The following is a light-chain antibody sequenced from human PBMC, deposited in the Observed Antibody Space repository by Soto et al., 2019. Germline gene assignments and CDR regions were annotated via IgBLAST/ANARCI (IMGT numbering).Light chain of an antibody. V-gene: IGLV1-44*01. CDR2: SNN. CDR1: SSNVGSNS. J-gene: IGLJ1*01. CDR3: AAWDDSLSAYV. Sequence: QSVLTQPPSASGAPGQRVIVSCSGGSSNVGSNSVNWYQHLPGSAPKLLIFSNNQRPSGVPDRLSGSTSGTSASLAIGGLQSDDEADYYCAAWDDSLSAYVFGSGTKVTVL.